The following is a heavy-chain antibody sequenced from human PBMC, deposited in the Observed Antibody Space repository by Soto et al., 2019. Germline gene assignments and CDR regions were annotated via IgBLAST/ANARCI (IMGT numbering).Heavy chain of an antibody. D-gene: IGHD6-13*01. Sequence: QLGGSLRLSCAASGFTFSGSAMHWVRQASGKGLEWVGRIRSKANSYATAYAASVKGRFTISRDDSKNTAYLQMNSLKTEDTAVYYCTGKGEAAAPLTNPPPGRAAGGHGTTLTLS. V-gene: IGHV3-73*01. CDR3: TGKGEAAAPLTNPPPGRAA. J-gene: IGHJ6*02. CDR1: GFTFSGSA. CDR2: IRSKANSYAT.